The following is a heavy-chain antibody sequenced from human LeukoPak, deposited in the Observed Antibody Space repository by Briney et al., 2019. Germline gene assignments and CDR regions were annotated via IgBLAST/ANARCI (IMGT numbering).Heavy chain of an antibody. Sequence: SETLSLTSTVSGGSISSYYWSWIRQPAGKGLEWIGRIYTSGSTNYNPPLKSRVTMSVDTSKNQFSLKLSPVTAADTAVYYCARVCSSTSCPTRAFDIWGQGTMVTVSS. CDR1: GGSISSYY. CDR3: ARVCSSTSCPTRAFDI. D-gene: IGHD2-2*01. V-gene: IGHV4-4*07. CDR2: IYTSGST. J-gene: IGHJ3*02.